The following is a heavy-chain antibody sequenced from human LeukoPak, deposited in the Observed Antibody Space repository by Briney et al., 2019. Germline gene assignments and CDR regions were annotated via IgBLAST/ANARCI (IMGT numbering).Heavy chain of an antibody. J-gene: IGHJ4*02. CDR1: GYTFTSYG. Sequence: ASVKVSCKASGYTFTSYGISWVRQAPGQGLEWMGWISAYNGNTNYAQKLQGRVTMTTDTSTSTVYMELRSLRSDDTAVHYCARNHHSQIVGATPNFDYWGQGTLVTVSS. D-gene: IGHD1-26*01. CDR3: ARNHHSQIVGATPNFDY. V-gene: IGHV1-18*01. CDR2: ISAYNGNT.